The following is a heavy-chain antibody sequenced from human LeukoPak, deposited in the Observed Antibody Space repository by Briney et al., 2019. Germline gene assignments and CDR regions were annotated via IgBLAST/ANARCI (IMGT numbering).Heavy chain of an antibody. Sequence: SVKVSCKTSGFTFTNSAVQWVRQARGQRLEWIGWIVVGSGNTNYAQKFQERVTITRDMSTSTAYMELSSLRAEDTAVYYCAKNHERGRYDSFDMWAQGSWVTVSS. V-gene: IGHV1-58*01. J-gene: IGHJ3*02. D-gene: IGHD3-16*02. CDR1: GFTFTNSA. CDR3: AKNHERGRYDSFDM. CDR2: IVVGSGNT.